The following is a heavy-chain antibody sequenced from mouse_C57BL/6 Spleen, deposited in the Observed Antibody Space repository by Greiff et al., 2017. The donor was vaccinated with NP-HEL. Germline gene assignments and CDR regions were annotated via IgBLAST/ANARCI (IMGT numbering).Heavy chain of an antibody. J-gene: IGHJ3*01. CDR1: DYAFSSSW. Sequence: VQLQQSGPELVKPGASVKISCKASDYAFSSSWMNWVKQRPGKGLEWIGRIYPGDGDTNYNGKFKGKATLTADKSSSTAYMQLSSLTSEDSAVYFCASYYYGSSGFAYWGQGTLVTVSA. V-gene: IGHV1-82*01. D-gene: IGHD1-1*01. CDR2: IYPGDGDT. CDR3: ASYYYGSSGFAY.